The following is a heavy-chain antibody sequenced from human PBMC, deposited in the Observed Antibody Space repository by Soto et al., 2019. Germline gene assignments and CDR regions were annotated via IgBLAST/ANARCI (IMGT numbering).Heavy chain of an antibody. Sequence: GGSLRLSCAASGFTVDDYAMHWVRQAPGKGLEWVSGISWNNGSIGYADSVKGRFTISRDNAKNSLYLQMNSLRAEDTALYYCAKDYMNSGWEAGWFDPWGQGTLVTVSS. V-gene: IGHV3-9*01. CDR3: AKDYMNSGWEAGWFDP. CDR2: ISWNNGSI. D-gene: IGHD6-19*01. J-gene: IGHJ5*02. CDR1: GFTVDDYA.